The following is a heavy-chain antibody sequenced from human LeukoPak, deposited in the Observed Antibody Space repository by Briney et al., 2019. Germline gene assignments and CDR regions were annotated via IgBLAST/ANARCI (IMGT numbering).Heavy chain of an antibody. V-gene: IGHV3-30*01. J-gene: IGHJ4*02. CDR2: ISYDGSNK. D-gene: IGHD3-22*01. CDR1: GFTFSSYA. CDR3: VRDQITTTIIEPAHFDY. Sequence: GGSLRLSCAASGFTFSSYAMHWVRQAPGKGLEWVAVISYDGSNKYYADSVKGRFTISRDNSKNTLYLQMNSLRAEDTAVYYCVRDQITTTIIEPAHFDYWGQGTLVTVSS.